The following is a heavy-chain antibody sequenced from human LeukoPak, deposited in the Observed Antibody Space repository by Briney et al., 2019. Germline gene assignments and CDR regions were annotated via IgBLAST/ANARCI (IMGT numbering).Heavy chain of an antibody. J-gene: IGHJ6*03. V-gene: IGHV1-69*06. CDR2: IIPIFGTA. CDR1: GGTFSRYA. Sequence: SVKVSCKASGGTFSRYAISWVRQAPGQRLEWMGGIIPIFGTANYAQKFHGRVTITADKSTSTAYMELSSLRSEDTAVYYCATGATKFYYYYYMDVWGKGTTVTVSS. CDR3: ATGATKFYYYYYMDV. D-gene: IGHD1-26*01.